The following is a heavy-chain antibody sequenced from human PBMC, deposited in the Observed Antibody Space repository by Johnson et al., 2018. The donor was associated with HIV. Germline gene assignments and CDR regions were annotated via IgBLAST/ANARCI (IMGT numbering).Heavy chain of an antibody. CDR2: ISYDGSNK. J-gene: IGHJ3*02. D-gene: IGHD5-18*01. CDR3: ARDHGQLWLLPAFDI. V-gene: IGHV3-30*04. CDR1: GFTFSSYA. Sequence: QMLLVESGGGVVQPGRSLRLSCAASGFTFSSYAMHWVRQAPGKGLEWVAVISYDGSNKYYADSVKGRFTISRDNSKNTLYLQMNSLRAEDTAVYYCARDHGQLWLLPAFDIWGQGTMVTVSS.